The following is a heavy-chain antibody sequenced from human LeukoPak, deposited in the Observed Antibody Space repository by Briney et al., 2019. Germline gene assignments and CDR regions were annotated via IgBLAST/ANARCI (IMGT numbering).Heavy chain of an antibody. D-gene: IGHD1-26*01. V-gene: IGHV4-4*07. CDR2: IYTSGST. Sequence: SETLSLTCTVSGGSISSYYWSWIRQPARKGLEWIGRIYTSGSTNYNPSLKSRVTMSVDTSKNQFSLKLSSVTAADTAVYYCARDDVGATQLLRFGSWGQGTLVTVSS. CDR3: ARDDVGATQLLRFGS. J-gene: IGHJ5*01. CDR1: GGSISSYY.